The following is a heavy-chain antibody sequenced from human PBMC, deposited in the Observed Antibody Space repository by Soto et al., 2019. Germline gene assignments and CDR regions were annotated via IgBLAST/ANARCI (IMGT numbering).Heavy chain of an antibody. J-gene: IGHJ4*02. V-gene: IGHV4-59*08. Sequence: SETLSLTCTVSGGSISSYYWSWIRQSPGKGLEWIGYIHYSGSTNYNPSLKSRVTISVDTSKNQFSLRLSSVTAADTAVYYCARHTTTWYYFEYWGQGALVTVSS. CDR1: GGSISSYY. D-gene: IGHD1-26*01. CDR3: ARHTTTWYYFEY. CDR2: IHYSGST.